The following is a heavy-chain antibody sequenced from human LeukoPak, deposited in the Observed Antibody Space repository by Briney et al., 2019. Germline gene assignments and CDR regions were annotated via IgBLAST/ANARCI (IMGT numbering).Heavy chain of an antibody. D-gene: IGHD6-13*01. J-gene: IGHJ5*02. CDR1: GGSISSYY. CDR2: IFYSGST. CDR3: ARGYSSSWYFNWFDP. V-gene: IGHV4-59*01. Sequence: SETLSLTCTVSGGSISSYYWTWIRQPPGKGLEWIGSIFYSGSTNYKTSLKSRVTISLQMSKNQFSLKLTSVTAADTAIYYCARGYSSSWYFNWFDPWGQGTLVTVSS.